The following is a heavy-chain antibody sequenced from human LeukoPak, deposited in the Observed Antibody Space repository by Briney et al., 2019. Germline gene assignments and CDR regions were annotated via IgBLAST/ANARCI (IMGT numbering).Heavy chain of an antibody. V-gene: IGHV3-33*01. CDR1: GFTFSSYG. D-gene: IGHD4-23*01. CDR3: ARDRVVTPTTDFDY. J-gene: IGHJ4*02. Sequence: SGGSLRLSCAASGFTFSSYGTHWVRQAPGKGLEWVAIIWYDGSNKYYADSVKGRFTISRDNSKNTLYLQMNSLRAEDTAVYYCARDRVVTPTTDFDYWGQGTLVTVSS. CDR2: IWYDGSNK.